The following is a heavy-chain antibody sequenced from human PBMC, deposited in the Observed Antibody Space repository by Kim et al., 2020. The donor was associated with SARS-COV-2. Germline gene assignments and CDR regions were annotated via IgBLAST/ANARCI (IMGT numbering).Heavy chain of an antibody. J-gene: IGHJ6*02. CDR3: AKGYCSSTSCYLRYYYYGMDV. D-gene: IGHD2-2*01. Sequence: GGSLRLSCAASGFTFSSYGMHWVRQAPGKGLEWVAVIWYDGSNKYYADSVKGRFTISRDNSKNTLYLQMNSLRAEDTAVYYCAKGYCSSTSCYLRYYYYGMDVWGQGTTVTVSS. V-gene: IGHV3-33*06. CDR2: IWYDGSNK. CDR1: GFTFSSYG.